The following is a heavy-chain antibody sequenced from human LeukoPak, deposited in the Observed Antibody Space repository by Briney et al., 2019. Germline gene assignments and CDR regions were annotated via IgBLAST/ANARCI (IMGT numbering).Heavy chain of an antibody. D-gene: IGHD6-19*01. CDR2: IYYSGST. CDR1: GGAITSYY. V-gene: IGHV4-59*01. J-gene: IGHJ4*02. Sequence: PSEALSLTCTVSGGAITSYYWHWIRQPPGKGLEWIGYIYYSGSTNYNPSLKSRVTISVDTSRKQFSLKLHSVSAADTAVFYCARHGSGWSFDYWGQGTPVTVSS. CDR3: ARHGSGWSFDY.